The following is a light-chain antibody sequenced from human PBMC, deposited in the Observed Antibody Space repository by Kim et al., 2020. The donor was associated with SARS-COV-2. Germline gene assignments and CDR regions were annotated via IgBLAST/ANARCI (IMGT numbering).Light chain of an antibody. CDR3: QQLGGSPPFT. J-gene: IGKJ2*01. Sequence: EIVLTQSPGTLSVSPGDRATLSCRASQSIDSAYLAWYQQRPGQAPTLLIYAASSRATGIPDRFSGSGSATDFTLTITGLEPEDFATYYCQQLGGSPPFTFGQGTKLEI. CDR1: QSIDSAY. V-gene: IGKV3-20*01. CDR2: AAS.